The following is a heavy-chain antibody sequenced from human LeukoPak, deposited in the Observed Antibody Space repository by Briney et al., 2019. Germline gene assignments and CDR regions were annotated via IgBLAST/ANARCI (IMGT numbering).Heavy chain of an antibody. Sequence: GGSLRLSCAASGFTFSSYAMSWVRQAPGKGLEWVSTIVGGGHGTYYVDSVKGRFAVSRDNSMNTLYLHMSSLRDDDAAVYYCAKGRAAGLLDWFDPWGQGTLVTVS. D-gene: IGHD6-19*01. CDR1: GFTFSSYA. CDR2: IVGGGHGT. J-gene: IGHJ5*02. V-gene: IGHV3-23*01. CDR3: AKGRAAGLLDWFDP.